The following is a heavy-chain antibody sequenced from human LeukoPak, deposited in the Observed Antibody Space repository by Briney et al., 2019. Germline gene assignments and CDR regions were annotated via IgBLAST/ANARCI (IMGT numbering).Heavy chain of an antibody. V-gene: IGHV3-23*01. CDR2: ISGSSSHT. Sequence: GGSLRLSCAASGFTFSIYAMSWVRQAPGKGLEWGSGISGSSSHTLDADSVRGRFIISRDNTRNTLYLHMNSLRAEDTALYYCAKEGDYSNAAPEWGFDCWGQGTLVTVSS. CDR3: AKEGDYSNAAPEWGFDC. D-gene: IGHD4-17*01. J-gene: IGHJ4*02. CDR1: GFTFSIYA.